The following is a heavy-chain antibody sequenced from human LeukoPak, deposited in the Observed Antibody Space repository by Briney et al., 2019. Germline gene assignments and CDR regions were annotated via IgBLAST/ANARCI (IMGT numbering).Heavy chain of an antibody. V-gene: IGHV3-30*01. CDR3: ARDLSAFDI. J-gene: IGHJ3*02. CDR2: ISYDGSNK. CDR1: GFTFSSYA. Sequence: PGRPLRLSCAASGFTFSSYAVHWVRQAPGKGLEWVAVISYDGSNKYYADSVKGRFTISRDNSKNTLYLQMNSLRAEDTAVYYCARDLSAFDIWGQGTMVTVSS.